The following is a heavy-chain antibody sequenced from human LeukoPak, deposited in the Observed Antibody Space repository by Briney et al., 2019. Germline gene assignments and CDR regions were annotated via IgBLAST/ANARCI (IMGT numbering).Heavy chain of an antibody. CDR3: ARGRFFDY. V-gene: IGHV4-34*01. Sequence: SETLSLTCAVYGGSFSGYYWSWIRQPPGKGLEWIGEINHSGSTNYNPSLKSRVTMSVDTSRNQFSLRLNSVTAADTAVYYCARGRFFDYWGQGTLVTVSS. CDR1: GGSFSGYY. J-gene: IGHJ4*02. CDR2: INHSGST.